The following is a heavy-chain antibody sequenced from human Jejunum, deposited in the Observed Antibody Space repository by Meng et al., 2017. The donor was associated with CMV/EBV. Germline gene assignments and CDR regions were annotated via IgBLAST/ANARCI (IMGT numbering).Heavy chain of an antibody. D-gene: IGHD1-14*01. CDR1: GFTFSASG. J-gene: IGHJ6*02. CDR2: ISGNGDVT. Sequence: SGFTFSASGMSWVRQAPGEGLEWVSAISGNGDVTYYRDSVKGRFTISRDNSKNTLYLQMNSLRDEDTAVYYCAPGITPYYYGLDVWGQGTTVTVSS. CDR3: APGITPYYYGLDV. V-gene: IGHV3-23*01.